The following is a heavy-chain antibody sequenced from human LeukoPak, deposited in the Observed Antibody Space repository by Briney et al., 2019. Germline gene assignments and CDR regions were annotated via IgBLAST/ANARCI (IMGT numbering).Heavy chain of an antibody. V-gene: IGHV3-21*01. CDR1: GFTFSSYS. CDR2: ISSSSSYI. D-gene: IGHD6-6*01. CDR3: ARVRPYSSSPFDP. J-gene: IGHJ5*02. Sequence: PGGSLRLSCAASGFTFSSYSMNWVRQAPGKGLEWVSSISSSSSYIYYADSVKGRFTISRDNTKNSLYLQMNSLRAEDTAVYYCARVRPYSSSPFDPWGQGTLVTVSS.